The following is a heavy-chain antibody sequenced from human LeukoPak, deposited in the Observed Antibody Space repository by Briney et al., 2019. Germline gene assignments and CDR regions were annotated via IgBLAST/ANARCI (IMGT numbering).Heavy chain of an antibody. J-gene: IGHJ1*01. D-gene: IGHD1-26*01. V-gene: IGHV3-15*01. CDR1: GFTFTYAW. CDR2: IKSNPDGGTA. CDR3: STAVSGSYFD. Sequence: KPGGSLRVSCAASGFTFTYAWMTWVRQAPGKGLEGVGRIKSNPDGGTADYAAPVKGRFTISRDDSRNTLYLQMNNLEIDDTAVYFCSTAVSGSYFDWGQGTLVIVSS.